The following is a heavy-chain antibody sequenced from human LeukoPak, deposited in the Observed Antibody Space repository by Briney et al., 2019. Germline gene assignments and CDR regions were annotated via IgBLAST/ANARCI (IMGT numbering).Heavy chain of an antibody. CDR3: AKDIADYYDSSGYDY. CDR2: ISWNSGSI. J-gene: IGHJ4*02. V-gene: IGHV3-9*01. D-gene: IGHD3-22*01. CDR1: GFTFDDYA. Sequence: GGSLRLSCAASGFTFDDYAMHWVRQAPGKGLEWVSGISWNSGSIGYADSVKGRFTISRDNAKNSLYLQMNSLRAEDTALYYCAKDIADYYDSSGYDYWGQGTLVTVSS.